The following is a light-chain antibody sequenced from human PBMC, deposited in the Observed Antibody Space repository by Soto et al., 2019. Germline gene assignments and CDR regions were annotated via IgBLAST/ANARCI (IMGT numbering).Light chain of an antibody. Sequence: QSALTQPASVSGSLGQSISISCTGTCTDIGANNCVSWYQQHPHRTPKLIIFDVTPRPSGLSPRFSGSKSGNTASLTISGLRSEDEVDYYCCSYVNSTDRVFGAGTKLTVL. CDR3: CSYVNSTDRV. CDR1: CTDIGANNC. CDR2: DVT. J-gene: IGLJ1*01. V-gene: IGLV2-14*03.